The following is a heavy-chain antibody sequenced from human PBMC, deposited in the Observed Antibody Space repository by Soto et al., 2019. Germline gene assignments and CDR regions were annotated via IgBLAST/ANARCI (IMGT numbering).Heavy chain of an antibody. CDR1: GFTFSSYG. V-gene: IGHV3-30*18. J-gene: IGHJ5*02. D-gene: IGHD5-18*01. CDR2: ISYDGSNK. Sequence: SRRLSCAASGFTFSSYGMHWVRQAPGKGLEWVAVISYDGSNKYYADSVKGRFTISRDNSKNTLYLQMNSLRAEDTAVYYCAKDVHPGYSYDGDPGWFDPWGQGALVTVSS. CDR3: AKDVHPGYSYDGDPGWFDP.